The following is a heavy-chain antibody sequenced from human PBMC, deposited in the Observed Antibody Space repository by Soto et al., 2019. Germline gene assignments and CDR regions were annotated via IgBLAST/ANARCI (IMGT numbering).Heavy chain of an antibody. D-gene: IGHD4-17*01. Sequence: VASVKVSCKASGYSVTSYGISWVRQAPGQGLEWMGWISAYNGNTNYAQKLQGRVTMTTDTSTSTAYMELRSLRSDDTAVYYCARVDYGDYFDYWGQGTLVTVSS. CDR1: GYSVTSYG. J-gene: IGHJ4*02. CDR2: ISAYNGNT. V-gene: IGHV1-18*01. CDR3: ARVDYGDYFDY.